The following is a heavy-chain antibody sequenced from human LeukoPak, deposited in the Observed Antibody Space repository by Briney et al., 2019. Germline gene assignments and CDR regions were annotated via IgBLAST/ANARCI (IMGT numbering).Heavy chain of an antibody. CDR3: AALVGATTGIDY. J-gene: IGHJ4*02. D-gene: IGHD1-26*01. CDR2: LDPEDGET. V-gene: IGHV1-24*01. CDR1: GYTLTELS. Sequence: ASVKVSCKVSGYTLTELSMHWVRQAPGKGLEWMGGLDPEDGETIYAQKFQGRVTMTEDTSTDTAYMELSSLRSEDTAVYYCAALVGATTGIDYWGQGTLVTVSS.